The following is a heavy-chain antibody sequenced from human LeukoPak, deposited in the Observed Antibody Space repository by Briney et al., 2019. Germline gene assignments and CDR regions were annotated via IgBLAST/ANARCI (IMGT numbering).Heavy chain of an antibody. CDR2: ISWNSGSI. D-gene: IGHD3-22*01. Sequence: GGSLRLSCAASGFTFADYAMHWVRQAPGKGLEWVSGISWNSGSIGYADSVKGRFTISRDNAKNSLYLQMNSLRAEDTALYYCAKDIWPSLAIASSGYYPYFQHWGQGTLVTVSS. CDR1: GFTFADYA. J-gene: IGHJ1*01. CDR3: AKDIWPSLAIASSGYYPYFQH. V-gene: IGHV3-9*01.